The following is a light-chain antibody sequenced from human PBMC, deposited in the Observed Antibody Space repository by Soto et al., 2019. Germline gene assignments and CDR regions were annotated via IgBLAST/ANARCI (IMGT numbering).Light chain of an antibody. CDR3: QQSYCTPSIT. CDR1: QNISNY. Sequence: DIQMTQSPSSLSASVGDRVTITCRASQNISNYLNWYQHRPGKAPNLLIYAASNLQSGVPSKFSASGSGTDFALTISSRQPEDFATYYCQQSYCTPSITFGQGTRLEIK. V-gene: IGKV1-39*01. CDR2: AAS. J-gene: IGKJ5*01.